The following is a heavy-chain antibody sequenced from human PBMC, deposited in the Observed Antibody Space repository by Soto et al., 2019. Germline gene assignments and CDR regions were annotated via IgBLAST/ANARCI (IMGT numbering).Heavy chain of an antibody. V-gene: IGHV1-69*02. CDR3: ARSKPTTLKNHDAFDI. CDR2: IIPILGIA. CDR1: GGTFSSYT. J-gene: IGHJ3*02. D-gene: IGHD1-1*01. Sequence: ASVKVSCKASGGTFSSYTISWVRQAPGQGLEWMGRIIPILGIANYAQKFQGRVTITADKSTSTAYMELSSLRSEDTAVYYCARSKPTTLKNHDAFDIWGQGTMVTVSS.